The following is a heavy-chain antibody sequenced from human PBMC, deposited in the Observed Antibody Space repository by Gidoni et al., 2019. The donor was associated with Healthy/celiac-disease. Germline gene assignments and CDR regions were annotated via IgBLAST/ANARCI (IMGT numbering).Heavy chain of an antibody. Sequence: QLQLQESGPGLVKPSETLSLTCTVSGGSISSSSYYWGWIRQPPGKGLEWIGSIYYSGSTYYNPSLKSRVTISVDTSKNQFSLKLSSVTAADTAVYYCARNRDGYNYDYYYGMDVWGQGTTVTVSS. J-gene: IGHJ6*02. V-gene: IGHV4-39*01. D-gene: IGHD5-12*01. CDR1: GGSISSSSYY. CDR2: IYYSGST. CDR3: ARNRDGYNYDYYYGMDV.